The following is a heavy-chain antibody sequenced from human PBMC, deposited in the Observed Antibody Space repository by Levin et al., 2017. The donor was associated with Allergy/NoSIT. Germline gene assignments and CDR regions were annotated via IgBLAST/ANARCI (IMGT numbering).Heavy chain of an antibody. CDR1: GFTFSSYG. V-gene: IGHV3-30*18. J-gene: IGHJ4*02. CDR3: AKDLGYCSSTSCYAARDSDY. Sequence: GGSLRLSCAASGFTFSSYGMHWVRQAPGKGLEWVAVISYDGSNKYYADSVKGRFTISRDNSKNTLYLQMNSLRAEDTAVYYCAKDLGYCSSTSCYAARDSDYWGQGTLVTVSS. D-gene: IGHD2-2*01. CDR2: ISYDGSNK.